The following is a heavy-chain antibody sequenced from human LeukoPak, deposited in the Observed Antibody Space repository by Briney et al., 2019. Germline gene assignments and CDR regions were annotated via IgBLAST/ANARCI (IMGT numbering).Heavy chain of an antibody. CDR3: AKREPDYYYFYLDV. V-gene: IGHV3-23*01. D-gene: IGHD1-14*01. CDR2: ISGSGRST. CDR1: GFTFSSYA. Sequence: GGSLRLSCAASGFTFSSYAMSWVHQTPGKGLEWVSTISGSGRSTYYADSVKDRFTISRDNSKNTLYLQMNSLRAEDTAVYYCAKREPDYYYFYLDVWGKGTAVTVSS. J-gene: IGHJ6*03.